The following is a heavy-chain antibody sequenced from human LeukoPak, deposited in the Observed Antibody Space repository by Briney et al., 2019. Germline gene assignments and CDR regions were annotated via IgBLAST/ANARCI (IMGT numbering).Heavy chain of an antibody. V-gene: IGHV4-34*01. CDR2: VYHSGST. Sequence: SEALSLTCVVNNGSFTEYFWSWIRQPPGKGLEGIGEVYHSGSTNYNPSLKSRLSISADMSKKQFSLKLNSVTAADTAVYYCAREKFLGRLTRVLDTWGQGTLVTVSS. D-gene: IGHD3-3*01. J-gene: IGHJ5*02. CDR1: NGSFTEYF. CDR3: AREKFLGRLTRVLDT.